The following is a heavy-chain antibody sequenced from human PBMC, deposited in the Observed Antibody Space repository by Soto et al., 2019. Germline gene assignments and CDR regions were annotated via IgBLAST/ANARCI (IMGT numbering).Heavy chain of an antibody. D-gene: IGHD2-2*02. CDR3: ARHDVTCSSTSCYKAPHFDY. CDR1: GYSFTSYW. CDR2: IDPSDSYT. V-gene: IGHV5-10-1*01. Sequence: PGESLKISCKGSGYSFTSYWISWVRQMPGKGLEWMGRIDPSDSYTNYSPSFQGHVTISADKSISTAYLQWSSLKASDTAMYYCARHDVTCSSTSCYKAPHFDYWGQGTLVTVSS. J-gene: IGHJ4*02.